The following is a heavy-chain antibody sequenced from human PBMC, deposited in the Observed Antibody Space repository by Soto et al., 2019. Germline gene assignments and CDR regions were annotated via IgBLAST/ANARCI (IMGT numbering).Heavy chain of an antibody. D-gene: IGHD1-26*01. CDR2: IQSSGNT. V-gene: IGHV4-61*01. J-gene: IGHJ4*02. Sequence: SETLSLTCTVSGDSVSSGSYYWSCIRQAPGKGLEWIGYIQSSGNTNYNPSLKSRVTMSLDTPKNQFSLNLRSVTAADTAVYYRARTNSRGQWAAWYWGPGTLVNVFS. CDR3: ARTNSRGQWAAWY. CDR1: GDSVSSGSYY.